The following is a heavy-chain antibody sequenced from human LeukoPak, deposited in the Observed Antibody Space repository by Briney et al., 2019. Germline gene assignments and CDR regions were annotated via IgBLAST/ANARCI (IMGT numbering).Heavy chain of an antibody. Sequence: ASVKVSCKASGGTFSSYAISWVRQAPGQGLEWMGGIIPIFGTANYAQKFQGRVTITADKSTSTAYMELSSLRSEDTAVYYCASDTRLLQLWKGWYFDYWGQGTLVTVSS. D-gene: IGHD5-18*01. V-gene: IGHV1-69*06. J-gene: IGHJ4*02. CDR3: ASDTRLLQLWKGWYFDY. CDR1: GGTFSSYA. CDR2: IIPIFGTA.